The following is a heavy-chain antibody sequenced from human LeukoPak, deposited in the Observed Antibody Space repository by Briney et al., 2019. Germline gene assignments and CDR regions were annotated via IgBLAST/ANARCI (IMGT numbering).Heavy chain of an antibody. Sequence: PGGSLRLSCAASGFTFSTYWMHGLRQAPGKGLVWVSRLSPDGSSSIYADSVKGRFTVSRDNAKNTVYLQMNSLRAEDTAVYHCRRSRSLGGRYWGFDYWGQGALVTVSS. V-gene: IGHV3-74*01. CDR2: LSPDGSSS. CDR1: GFTFSTYW. CDR3: RRSRSLGGRYWGFDY. D-gene: IGHD1-26*01. J-gene: IGHJ4*02.